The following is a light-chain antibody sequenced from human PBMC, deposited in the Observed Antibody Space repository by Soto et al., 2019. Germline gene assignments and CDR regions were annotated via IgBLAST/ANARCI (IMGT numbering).Light chain of an antibody. CDR1: ETVATN. J-gene: IGKJ1*01. V-gene: IGKV3-15*01. CDR2: GAS. Sequence: EVVMTQSPATLSASPGERATLSCWASETVATNLAWYQQKPGQAPRRLISGASTRAAGILDRFRGSGSGTEYPLTNSSLRYEDSGIYYCQQYFEWPPMTFGQGTKVEI. CDR3: QQYFEWPPMT.